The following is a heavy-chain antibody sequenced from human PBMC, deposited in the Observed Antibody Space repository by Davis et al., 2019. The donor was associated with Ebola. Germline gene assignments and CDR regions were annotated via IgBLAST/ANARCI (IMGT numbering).Heavy chain of an antibody. CDR1: GFTFGSYA. Sequence: PGGSLRLSCAASGFTFGSYAMTWARQVPGKGLEWVSAITSSGGGTYYADSVKGRFTISRDNSKNTLYLQMNSLRAEDTAVYYCARTYYYDSSGYRNAFDIWGQGTMVTVSS. V-gene: IGHV3-23*01. D-gene: IGHD3-22*01. J-gene: IGHJ3*02. CDR2: ITSSGGGT. CDR3: ARTYYYDSSGYRNAFDI.